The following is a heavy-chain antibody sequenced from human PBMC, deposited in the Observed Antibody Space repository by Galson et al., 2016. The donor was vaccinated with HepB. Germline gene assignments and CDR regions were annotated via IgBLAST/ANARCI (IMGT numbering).Heavy chain of an antibody. V-gene: IGHV4-4*02. D-gene: IGHD3-9*01. Sequence: SETLSFTCAVSGDSITNDKWWAWVRQAPGKGLEWIGEISHSETTRYNPSLKGRVSISLDKPRNFFSLRVTSVTSADTAIYYCAKMGSDWYRNYFIDSWGQGTLVTVSS. CDR1: GDSITNDKW. CDR3: AKMGSDWYRNYFIDS. CDR2: ISHSETT. J-gene: IGHJ4*02.